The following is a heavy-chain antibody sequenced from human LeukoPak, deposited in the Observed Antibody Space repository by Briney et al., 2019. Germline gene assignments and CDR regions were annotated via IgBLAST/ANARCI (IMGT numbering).Heavy chain of an antibody. CDR3: ARTLPPDIVVVPAAEGNWFDP. J-gene: IGHJ5*02. V-gene: IGHV5-51*01. CDR2: IYPGDSDT. D-gene: IGHD2-2*01. Sequence: GESLKISCKGSGYSFTSYWIGWVRQMPGKGLEWMGIIYPGDSDTRYSPSFQGQVTISADKSISTAYLQWSSLKASDTAMYYCARTLPPDIVVVPAAEGNWFDPWGQGTLVTVSS. CDR1: GYSFTSYW.